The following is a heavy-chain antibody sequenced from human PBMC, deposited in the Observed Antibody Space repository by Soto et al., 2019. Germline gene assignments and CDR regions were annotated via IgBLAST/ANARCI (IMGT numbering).Heavy chain of an antibody. CDR2: ISSNGGST. J-gene: IGHJ6*02. V-gene: IGHV3-64D*06. Sequence: PGGSLRLSCSASGFTFSSYAMHWVRQAPGKGLGYVSAISSNGGSTYYADSVKGRFTISRDNSKNTLYLQMSSLRAEDTAVYYCVRGNFDWLLPDYYYYGMDVWGQGTTVTVS. CDR3: VRGNFDWLLPDYYYYGMDV. CDR1: GFTFSSYA. D-gene: IGHD3-9*01.